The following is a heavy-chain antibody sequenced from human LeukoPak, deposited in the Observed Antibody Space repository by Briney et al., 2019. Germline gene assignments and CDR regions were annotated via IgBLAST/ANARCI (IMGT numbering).Heavy chain of an antibody. D-gene: IGHD6-13*01. Sequence: SETLSLTCTVSGGSISSSSYYWGWIRQPPGKGLEWIGSIYYSGSTYYNPSLKSRVTMSVDTSKNQFSLKLSSVTAADTAVYYCASQYSSSWYYFDYWGQGTLVTVSS. J-gene: IGHJ4*02. CDR1: GGSISSSSYY. V-gene: IGHV4-39*01. CDR2: IYYSGST. CDR3: ASQYSSSWYYFDY.